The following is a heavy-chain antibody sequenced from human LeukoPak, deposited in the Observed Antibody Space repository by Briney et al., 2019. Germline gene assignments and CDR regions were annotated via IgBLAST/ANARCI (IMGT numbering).Heavy chain of an antibody. CDR3: AARGGATGTTQGDAFDI. CDR2: ISAYNGNT. V-gene: IGHV1-18*04. Sequence: GASVKVSCKASGYTFTSYGISWVRQAPGQGLEWMGWISAYNGNTNYAQKLQGRVTMTTDTSTSTACMELRSLRSDDTAVYYCAARGGATGTTQGDAFDIWGQGTMVTVSS. J-gene: IGHJ3*02. D-gene: IGHD1-1*01. CDR1: GYTFTSYG.